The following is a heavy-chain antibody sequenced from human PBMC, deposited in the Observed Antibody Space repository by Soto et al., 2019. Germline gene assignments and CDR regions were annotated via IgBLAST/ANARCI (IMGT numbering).Heavy chain of an antibody. CDR2: TGGGGVST. V-gene: IGHV3-23*01. Sequence: EVQLLESGGGLVEPGGSLRLSCAASGFTFRSYAMTWVRQAPGKGLEWVSYTGGGGVSTYYADSVKGRFTSSRDESKNTLYLQMNSLRAEDTALYYCAKIVGGGSHHDAFDIWGQGTRVTVSS. D-gene: IGHD2-15*01. J-gene: IGHJ3*02. CDR3: AKIVGGGSHHDAFDI. CDR1: GFTFRSYA.